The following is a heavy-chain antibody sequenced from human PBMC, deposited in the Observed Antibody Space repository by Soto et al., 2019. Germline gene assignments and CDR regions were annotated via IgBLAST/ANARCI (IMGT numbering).Heavy chain of an antibody. Sequence: QVQLVQSGAEVKKPGASVKVSCKASGYTFTNYGINWVRQAPGQGREWLGGVSAYNGERRYAQRVQARVIMTTDTSTTTAYMELRSLRSDDTDVYYCSRGTSIPAAGEYWGQGTLVTVSS. CDR3: SRGTSIPAAGEY. V-gene: IGHV1-18*01. J-gene: IGHJ4*01. CDR1: GYTFTNYG. D-gene: IGHD6-6*01. CDR2: VSAYNGER.